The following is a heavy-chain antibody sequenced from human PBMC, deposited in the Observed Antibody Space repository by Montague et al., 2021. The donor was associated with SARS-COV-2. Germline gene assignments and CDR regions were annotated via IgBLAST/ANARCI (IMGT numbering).Heavy chain of an antibody. V-gene: IGHV2-70*01. CDR1: GFSLSTSGMC. CDR3: ARIWGATRGDAFDI. Sequence: PALVKPTQTLTLTCTFSGFSLSTSGMCVGWIRQPPGKALEWLALIDWDDDKYYSTSLKTRLTISKDTSKNQVVLTMTNMDPVDTATHYCARIWGATRGDAFDIWGQGTMVTVSS. CDR2: IDWDDDK. J-gene: IGHJ3*02. D-gene: IGHD1-26*01.